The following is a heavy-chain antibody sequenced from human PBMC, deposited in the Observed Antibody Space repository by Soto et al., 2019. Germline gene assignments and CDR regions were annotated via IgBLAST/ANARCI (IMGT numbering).Heavy chain of an antibody. J-gene: IGHJ4*02. V-gene: IGHV3-48*02. D-gene: IGHD3-9*01. Sequence: PGGSLRLSCAASGFTFSSYSMNWVRQAPGKGLEWVSYISSSSSTIYYADSVKGRFTISRDNAKSSLYLQMNSLRDEDTAVYYCARTPVLRYFDWQPYFDYWGQGTLVTVSS. CDR1: GFTFSSYS. CDR3: ARTPVLRYFDWQPYFDY. CDR2: ISSSSSTI.